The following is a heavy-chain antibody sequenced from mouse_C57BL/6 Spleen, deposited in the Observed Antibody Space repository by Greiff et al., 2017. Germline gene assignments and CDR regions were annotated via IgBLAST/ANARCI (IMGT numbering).Heavy chain of an antibody. CDR2: ISDGGSYT. CDR1: GFTFSSYA. Sequence: EVKLEESGGGLVKPGGSLKLSCAASGFTFSSYAMSWVRQTPEKRLEWVATISDGGSYTYYPDNVKGRFTISRDNAKNNLYLQMSHLKSEDTAMYYCARGWVDYWGQGTSVTVSS. V-gene: IGHV5-4*03. CDR3: ARGWVDY. J-gene: IGHJ4*01.